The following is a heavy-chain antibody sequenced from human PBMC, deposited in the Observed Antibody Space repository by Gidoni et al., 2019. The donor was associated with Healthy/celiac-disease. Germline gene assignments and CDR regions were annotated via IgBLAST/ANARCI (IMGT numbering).Heavy chain of an antibody. D-gene: IGHD3-22*01. CDR3: ARGDSSGYSVDY. V-gene: IGHV4-39*07. CDR1: GGSISSSSYY. Sequence: QLQLQESGPGLVKPSETLSLTCTVSGGSISSSSYYWGWIRQPPGKGLEWIGSIYYSGSTYYNPSLKSRVTISVDTSKNQFSLKLSSVTAADTAVYYCARGDSSGYSVDYWGQGTLVTVSS. J-gene: IGHJ4*02. CDR2: IYYSGST.